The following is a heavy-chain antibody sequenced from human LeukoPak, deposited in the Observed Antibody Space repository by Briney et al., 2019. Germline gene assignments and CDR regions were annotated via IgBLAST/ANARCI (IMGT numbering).Heavy chain of an antibody. CDR2: INPNSGGT. V-gene: IGHV1-2*04. CDR1: GYTFTGYY. Sequence: ASVKVSCKASGYTFTGYYMHWVRQAPGQGLEWMGWINPNSGGTNYAQKFQGWVTMTRDTSTSTAYMELSRLRSDDTAVYYCARGGPSGSYPIDYWGQGTLVTVSS. CDR3: ARGGPSGSYPIDY. D-gene: IGHD1-26*01. J-gene: IGHJ4*02.